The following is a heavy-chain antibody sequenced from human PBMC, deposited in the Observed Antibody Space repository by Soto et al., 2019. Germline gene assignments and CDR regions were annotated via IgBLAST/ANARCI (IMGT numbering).Heavy chain of an antibody. V-gene: IGHV4-34*01. CDR1: GGSFSGYY. CDR2: VNHSGST. D-gene: IGHD3-10*01. CDR3: ARGARYYGSGSIDY. J-gene: IGHJ4*02. Sequence: QVQLQQWGAGLLKPSETLSLTCAVYGGSFSGYYWCWIRQPPGKGLEWIGEVNHSGSTNYNPSLKRRATISVDTSKKQFSLKLSSVAAADTAVYYCARGARYYGSGSIDYWGQGTLVTVSS.